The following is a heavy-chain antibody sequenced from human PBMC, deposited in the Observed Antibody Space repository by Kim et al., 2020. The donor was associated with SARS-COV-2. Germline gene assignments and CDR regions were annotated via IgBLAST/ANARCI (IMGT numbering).Heavy chain of an antibody. D-gene: IGHD3-16*01. Sequence: SETLSLTCAVYGGSFSGYYWSWIRQPPGKGLEWIGEINHSGSTNYNPSLKSRVTISVDTSKNQFSLKLSSVTAADTAVYYCASLGPLRNYYYYYGMDVWG. CDR2: INHSGST. V-gene: IGHV4-34*01. CDR1: GGSFSGYY. J-gene: IGHJ6*01. CDR3: ASLGPLRNYYYYYGMDV.